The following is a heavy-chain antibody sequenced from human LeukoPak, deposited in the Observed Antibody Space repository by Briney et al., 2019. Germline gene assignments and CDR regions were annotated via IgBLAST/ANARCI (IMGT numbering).Heavy chain of an antibody. CDR3: ARENSVPAAFDY. Sequence: SCKASGYTFSSYAMHWVRQAPGKGLEWVAVISYDGSNKYYADSVKGRFTISRDNTKNTLYLQMNSLRAEDTAVYYCARENSVPAAFDYWGQGTLVTVSS. CDR2: ISYDGSNK. J-gene: IGHJ4*02. D-gene: IGHD2-2*01. V-gene: IGHV3-30-3*01. CDR1: GYTFSSYA.